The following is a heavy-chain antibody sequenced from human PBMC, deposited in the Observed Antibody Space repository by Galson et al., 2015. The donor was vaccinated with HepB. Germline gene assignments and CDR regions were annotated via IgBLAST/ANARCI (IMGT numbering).Heavy chain of an antibody. D-gene: IGHD2-15*01. V-gene: IGHV3-21*01. CDR2: ISSSSSYI. Sequence: SLRLSCAASGFTFSNYTMNWVRQAPGKGLEWVSSISSSSSYIYYADSVKGRFTISRDNAKNSLYLKMNSLRAEDTAVYYCVVRYPAPFQHWGQGTLVTVSS. CDR1: GFTFSNYT. J-gene: IGHJ1*01. CDR3: VVRYPAPFQH.